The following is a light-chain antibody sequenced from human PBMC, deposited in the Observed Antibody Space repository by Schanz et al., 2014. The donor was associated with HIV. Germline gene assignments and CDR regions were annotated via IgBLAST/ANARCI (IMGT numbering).Light chain of an antibody. CDR2: DVS. V-gene: IGLV2-11*01. J-gene: IGLJ2*01. CDR1: SSDVGGYNY. CDR3: QSFDRSLGRVV. Sequence: QSALTQPRSVSGSPGQSVTISCIGTSSDVGGYNYVSWYQQHPGKAPKLMIYDVSKRPSGVPDRFSGSKSGTSASLAISGLQSEDEADYYCQSFDRSLGRVVFGGGTKLTVL.